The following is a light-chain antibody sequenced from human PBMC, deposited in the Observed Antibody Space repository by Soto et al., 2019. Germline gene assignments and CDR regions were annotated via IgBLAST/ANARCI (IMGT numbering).Light chain of an antibody. CDR3: QQAATFPLI. CDR1: QGITSW. Sequence: DIQMTQSPSSVSAFVGASVTITCRASQGITSWLAWYQQKPGKAPELLIYAASSLQSGVPSRFSGSGSGTDFTLTISSLQPEDSATYYCQQAATFPLIFGGGTKVEIK. V-gene: IGKV1-12*01. J-gene: IGKJ4*01. CDR2: AAS.